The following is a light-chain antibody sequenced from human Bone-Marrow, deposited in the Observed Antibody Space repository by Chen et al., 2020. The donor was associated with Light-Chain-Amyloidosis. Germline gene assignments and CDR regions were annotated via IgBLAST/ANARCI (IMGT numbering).Light chain of an antibody. CDR2: DDS. Sequence: SYVLTKPSSVSVAPGQTATIACGGNNIGSTSVHWYQQTPGQAPLLVVYDDSDRPSGIPERLSGSNSGNTATLTIRRVEAGDEADYCCQVWDRSSDRPVFGGGTKLTVL. CDR1: NIGSTS. J-gene: IGLJ3*02. CDR3: QVWDRSSDRPV. V-gene: IGLV3-21*02.